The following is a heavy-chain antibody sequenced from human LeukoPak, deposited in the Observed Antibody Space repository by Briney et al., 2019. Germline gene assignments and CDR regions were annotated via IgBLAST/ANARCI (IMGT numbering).Heavy chain of an antibody. J-gene: IGHJ4*02. CDR2: MSPNSGDT. Sequence: ASVKVSCKASGNAFSSYDINWVRQATGQGLEWMGWMSPNSGDTGYVQKFQGRVTMTRNTSISTAYMELSSLRSDDTTVYYCARGGGIGAARNFDHWGQGTLVTVSS. D-gene: IGHD6-13*01. CDR3: ARGGGIGAARNFDH. CDR1: GNAFSSYD. V-gene: IGHV1-8*01.